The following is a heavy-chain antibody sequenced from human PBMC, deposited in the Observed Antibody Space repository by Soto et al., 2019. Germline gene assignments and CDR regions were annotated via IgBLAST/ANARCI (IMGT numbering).Heavy chain of an antibody. Sequence: GASVKVSCKASGYTFTGYYMHWVRQAPGQGLEWMGWINPNSGGTNYAQKFQGWVTMTRDTSISTAYMELSRLRSDDTAVYYCAREGLGYCSSTSCQDYYYYGMDVWGQGTTVTVSS. V-gene: IGHV1-2*04. CDR2: INPNSGGT. J-gene: IGHJ6*02. D-gene: IGHD2-2*01. CDR3: AREGLGYCSSTSCQDYYYYGMDV. CDR1: GYTFTGYY.